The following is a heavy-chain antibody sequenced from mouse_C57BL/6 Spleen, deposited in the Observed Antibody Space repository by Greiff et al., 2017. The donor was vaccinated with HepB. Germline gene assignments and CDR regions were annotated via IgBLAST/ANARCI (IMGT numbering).Heavy chain of an antibody. J-gene: IGHJ3*01. Sequence: EVQLQQSGPELVKPGASVKISCKASGYTFTDYYMNWVKQSHGKSLEWIGDINPNNGGTSYNQKFKGKATLTVDKSSSTAYMELRSLTSEDSAVYYCARRGWDVPFFAYWGQGTLVTVSA. CDR3: ARRGWDVPFFAY. CDR1: GYTFTDYY. D-gene: IGHD4-1*01. V-gene: IGHV1-26*01. CDR2: INPNNGGT.